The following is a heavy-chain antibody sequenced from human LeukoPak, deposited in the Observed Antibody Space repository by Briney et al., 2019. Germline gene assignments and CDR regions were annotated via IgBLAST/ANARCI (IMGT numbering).Heavy chain of an antibody. V-gene: IGHV3-23*01. CDR1: GFTFSSYA. CDR3: AKDMESVYGFDY. D-gene: IGHD5/OR15-5a*01. CDR2: ISGSGGST. Sequence: GGSLRLSCAASGFTFSSYAMSWVRQAPGKGLEWVSAISGSGGSTYYADSVKGQFTISRDNSKNTLYLQMNSLRAEDTAVYYCAKDMESVYGFDYWGQGTLVTVSS. J-gene: IGHJ4*02.